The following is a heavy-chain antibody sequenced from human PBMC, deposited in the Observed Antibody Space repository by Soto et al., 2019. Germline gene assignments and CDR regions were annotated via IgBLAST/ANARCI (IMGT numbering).Heavy chain of an antibody. CDR2: ISGSGENT. V-gene: IGHV3-23*01. Sequence: EVQLLESGGGLVQPGGSLRLSCAAAGVTFSIYGLSWVRQAPGKGLEWVSAISGSGENTYYADSVKGRFTISRDNPKTTLYLQMNTLRAEDTAGYYCAKQLGSESYLPFDYWGQGTRVTVSS. J-gene: IGHJ4*02. D-gene: IGHD3-10*01. CDR3: AKQLGSESYLPFDY. CDR1: GVTFSIYG.